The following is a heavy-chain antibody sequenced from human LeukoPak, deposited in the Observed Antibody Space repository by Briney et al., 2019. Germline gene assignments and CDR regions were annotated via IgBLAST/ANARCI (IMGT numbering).Heavy chain of an antibody. D-gene: IGHD3-3*01. CDR1: GGSISSGSYY. CDR3: ARGRVDFWSGYYRTYYYYYMDV. V-gene: IGHV4-39*07. CDR2: INHSGST. Sequence: SETLSLTCTVSGGSISSGSYYWGWIRQPPGKGLEWIGEINHSGSTNYNPSLKSRVTISVDTSKNQFSLKLSSVTAADTAVYYCARGRVDFWSGYYRTYYYYYMDVWGKGTTVTVSS. J-gene: IGHJ6*03.